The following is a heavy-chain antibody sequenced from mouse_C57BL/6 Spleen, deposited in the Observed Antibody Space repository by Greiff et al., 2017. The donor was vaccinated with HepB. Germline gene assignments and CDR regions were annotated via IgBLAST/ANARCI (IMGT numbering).Heavy chain of an antibody. V-gene: IGHV1-82*01. D-gene: IGHD3-2*02. CDR1: GYAFSSSW. CDR2: IYPGDGDT. Sequence: VKLQESGPELVKPGASVKISCKASGYAFSSSWMNWVKQRPGKGLEWIGRIYPGDGDTNYNGKFKGKATLTADKSSSTAYMQLSSLTSEDSAVYFCARRDSSGYSYAMDYWGQGTSVTVSS. CDR3: ARRDSSGYSYAMDY. J-gene: IGHJ4*01.